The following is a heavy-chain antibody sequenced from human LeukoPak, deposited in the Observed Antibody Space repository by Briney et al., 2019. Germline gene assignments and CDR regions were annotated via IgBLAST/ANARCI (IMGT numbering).Heavy chain of an antibody. CDR2: ISTTGDSI. CDR1: GFTFSDSY. V-gene: IGHV3-11*04. D-gene: IGHD2/OR15-2a*01. CDR3: VSFYETY. J-gene: IGHJ4*02. Sequence: GGSLRLSCAASGFTFSDSYMSWFRQAPGRGLEWVSYISTTGDSISYADSVKGRFTISKDNAKNTVYLQMNSLRAEDTAVYYCVSFYETYWGWGTLVTVSS.